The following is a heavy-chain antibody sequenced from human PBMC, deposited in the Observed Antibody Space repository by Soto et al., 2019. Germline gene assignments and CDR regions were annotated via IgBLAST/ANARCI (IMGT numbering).Heavy chain of an antibody. CDR2: IIPILGTT. Sequence: QVQLVQSGAEVKKPGSSVKVSCKASGGAFRNYGFSWVRQAPGQGLEWMGGIIPILGTTIYAQQLQGRVTITADNSTSTAYMELSGLRSEDTAVYYCARWVRFGESEGLDSWGQGTLVTVSS. CDR3: ARWVRFGESEGLDS. D-gene: IGHD3-10*01. J-gene: IGHJ5*01. V-gene: IGHV1-69*06. CDR1: GGAFRNYG.